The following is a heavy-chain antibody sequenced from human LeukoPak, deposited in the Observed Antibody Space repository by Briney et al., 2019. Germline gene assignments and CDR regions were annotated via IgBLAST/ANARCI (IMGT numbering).Heavy chain of an antibody. J-gene: IGHJ6*02. CDR3: ARGNGMDV. CDR2: INPNSGGT. V-gene: IGHV1-2*02. Sequence: ASVKVSCKASGYTFTGHYMHWVRQAPGQGLEWMGWINPNSGGTNNAQKFQGRVTMTRDTFISTAYMELSRLTSDDTAVYYCARGNGMDVWGQGTTVTVSS. CDR1: GYTFTGHY.